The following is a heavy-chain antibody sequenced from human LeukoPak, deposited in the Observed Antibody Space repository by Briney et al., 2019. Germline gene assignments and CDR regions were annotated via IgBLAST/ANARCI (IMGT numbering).Heavy chain of an antibody. Sequence: SETLSLTCTVSGGSISTYYWNWIRQPPGKGLEWIGYIYYSWSTNYNPSLKSRVTISVGTSKNQFSLNLTSVAAADTAVYYCARGGIRQTFDNWGQGSLVTVSS. J-gene: IGHJ4*02. V-gene: IGHV4-59*01. CDR3: ARGGIRQTFDN. CDR2: IYYSWST. CDR1: GGSISTYY. D-gene: IGHD3-3*02.